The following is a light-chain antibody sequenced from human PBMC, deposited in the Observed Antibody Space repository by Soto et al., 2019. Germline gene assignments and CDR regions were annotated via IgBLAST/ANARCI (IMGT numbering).Light chain of an antibody. CDR1: QSISSY. CDR3: QQSYSTLALT. V-gene: IGKV1-39*01. Sequence: DIQMTQSPSSLSASVGDRVTITCRANQSISSYLNWYQQKPGKAPKLLIYGASSLQSGVPSRFSGSGSGTDVTLTISSLLPEDFASYYCQQSYSTLALTFGGGTKVEIK. CDR2: GAS. J-gene: IGKJ4*01.